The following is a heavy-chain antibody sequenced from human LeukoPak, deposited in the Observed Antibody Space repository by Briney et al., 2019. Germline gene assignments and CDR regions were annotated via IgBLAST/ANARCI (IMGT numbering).Heavy chain of an antibody. CDR1: GFTFSSYG. CDR3: AKLSVVRGVIGDY. D-gene: IGHD3-10*01. V-gene: IGHV3-30*18. J-gene: IGHJ4*02. CDR2: ISYDGSNK. Sequence: PGRSLRLSCAASGFTFSSYGMHWVRQAPGKGLEWVAVISYDGSNKYYADSVKGRFIISRDNSKNTLYLQMNSLRAEDTAVYYCAKLSVVRGVIGDYWGQGTLVT.